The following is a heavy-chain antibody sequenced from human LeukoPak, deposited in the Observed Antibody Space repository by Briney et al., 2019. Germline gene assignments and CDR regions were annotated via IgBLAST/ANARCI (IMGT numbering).Heavy chain of an antibody. D-gene: IGHD6-19*01. CDR2: IIPIFGTA. V-gene: IGHV1-69*01. CDR1: GGTFSSYA. CDR3: ARIVGSSGPRDY. J-gene: IGHJ4*02. Sequence: WASVKVSCKASGGTFSSYAISWVRQAPGQGLEWMGGIIPIFGTANYAQKFQGRVTITADESTSTAYMELSSLRSEDTAVYYCARIVGSSGPRDYWGQGAPVTVSS.